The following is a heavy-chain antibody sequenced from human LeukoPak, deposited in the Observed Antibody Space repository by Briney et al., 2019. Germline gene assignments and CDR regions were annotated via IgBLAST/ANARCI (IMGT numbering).Heavy chain of an antibody. CDR2: ISSSSSTI. J-gene: IGHJ4*02. CDR3: ARDPYRSGLYYFDY. D-gene: IGHD6-19*01. V-gene: IGHV3-48*02. CDR1: GFTFSAYA. Sequence: PGGSLRLSCAASGFTFSAYAMNWVRQAPGKGLEWVSYISSSSSTIYYADSVKGRFTISRDNAKNSLYLQMNSLRDEDTAVYYCARDPYRSGLYYFDYWGQGTLVTVSS.